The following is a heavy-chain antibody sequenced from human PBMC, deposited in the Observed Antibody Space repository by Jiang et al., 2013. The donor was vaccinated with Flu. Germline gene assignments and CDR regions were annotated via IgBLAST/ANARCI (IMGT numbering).Heavy chain of an antibody. D-gene: IGHD6-13*01. V-gene: IGHV3-7*03. CDR2: IKQDGSEK. J-gene: IGHJ4*02. CDR1: GFTFSSYW. CDR3: ARSNTYSSSWYYFDY. Sequence: VQPGGSLRLSCAASGFTFSSYWMSWVRQAPGKGLEWVANIKQDGSEKYYVDSVKGRFTISRDNAKNSLYLQMNSLRAEDTAVYYCARSNTYSSSWYYFDYWGQGTLVTVSS.